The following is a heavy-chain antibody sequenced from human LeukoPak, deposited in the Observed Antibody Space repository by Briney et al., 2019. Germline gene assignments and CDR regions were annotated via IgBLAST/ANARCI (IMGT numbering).Heavy chain of an antibody. Sequence: GGSLRLSCAASGFTFSSYAMHWVRQAPGKGLEWVAVISYDGSNKYYADSVKGRFTISRDNSKNTLYLQMNSLRAEDTAAYYCARDYSSGYRGGFDYWGQGTLVTVSS. J-gene: IGHJ4*02. CDR3: ARDYSSGYRGGFDY. D-gene: IGHD3-22*01. CDR2: ISYDGSNK. CDR1: GFTFSSYA. V-gene: IGHV3-30-3*01.